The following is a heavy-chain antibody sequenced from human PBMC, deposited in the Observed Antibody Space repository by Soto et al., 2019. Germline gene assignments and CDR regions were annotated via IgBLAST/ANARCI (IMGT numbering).Heavy chain of an antibody. D-gene: IGHD6-19*01. V-gene: IGHV4-59*12. J-gene: IGHJ6*02. CDR3: GRAFYSSGWYGGYGMDV. CDR2: IYYSGST. Sequence: SETLSLTCTATGGPISSYHWSWIRQPPGKGLERIGKIYYSGSTNYNPTLKNGATIFEDTSKNQSYMKLSSRPATDTAVYSWGRAFYSSGWYGGYGMDVWGQGTTVTVSS. CDR1: GGPISSYH.